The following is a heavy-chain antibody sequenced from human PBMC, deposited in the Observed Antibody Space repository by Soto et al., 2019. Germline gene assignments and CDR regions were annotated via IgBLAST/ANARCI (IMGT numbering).Heavy chain of an antibody. CDR2: IFTGGST. CDR3: AKVQAVVGCRDCCYYCDVKYV. V-gene: IGHV3-66*02. D-gene: IGHD6-19*01. J-gene: IGHJ6*02. CDR1: GFTVSSNY. Sequence: GGSLSLSCAASGFTVSSNYMSWVRQAPGKGLEWVSVIFTGGSTYYADSVKGRFTISRDNSMNTVYLQMDSLRAEDTAVYYCAKVQAVVGCRDCCYYCDVKYVSGRRSTVT.